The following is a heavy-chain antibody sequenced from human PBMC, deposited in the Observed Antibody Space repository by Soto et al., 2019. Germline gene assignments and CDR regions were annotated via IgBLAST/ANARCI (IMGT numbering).Heavy chain of an antibody. J-gene: IGHJ6*02. D-gene: IGHD2-15*01. CDR1: GFSLNNYG. CDR2: ISNNGSNS. CDR3: ATGGFCSGGSCPGYFFYYYGMNV. Sequence: GGSLRLSYAASGFSLNNYGMNWVRQAPGKGLEWVAVISNNGSNSYYADSVRGRFTISRDNSKNTLHLQLNSLRPADTAVYYCATGGFCSGGSCPGYFFYYYGMNVWGQGTTVTVSS. V-gene: IGHV3-30*03.